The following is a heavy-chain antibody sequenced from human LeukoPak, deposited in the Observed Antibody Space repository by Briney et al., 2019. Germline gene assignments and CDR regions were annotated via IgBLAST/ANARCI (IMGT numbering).Heavy chain of an antibody. Sequence: KASETLSLTCTVSGGPISSGGYYWSWIRQHPGKGLEWIGYIYYSGSTYYNPSLKSRVTISVDTSKNQFSLKLSSVTAADTAVYYCASDARYSWAFDIWGQGTMVTVSS. CDR3: ASDARYSWAFDI. J-gene: IGHJ3*02. D-gene: IGHD2-8*02. V-gene: IGHV4-31*03. CDR2: IYYSGST. CDR1: GGPISSGGYY.